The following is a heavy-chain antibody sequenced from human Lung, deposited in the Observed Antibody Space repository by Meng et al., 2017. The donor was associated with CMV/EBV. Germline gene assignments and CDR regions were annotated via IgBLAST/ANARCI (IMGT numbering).Heavy chain of an antibody. CDR2: FVNYVDT. Sequence: QVRLLQPGPWVKKPGASVRVSCKASGYTFGSYGICWVRQAPGQGLEWMGWFVNYVDTYPAPKFQGRVTMTTDTHTNTAFMELRSLTSDDTAVYYCASGTPGRSYCDYWGQGTLVTVSS. V-gene: IGHV1-18*01. CDR1: GYTFGSYG. J-gene: IGHJ4*02. D-gene: IGHD2-15*01. CDR3: ASGTPGRSYCDY.